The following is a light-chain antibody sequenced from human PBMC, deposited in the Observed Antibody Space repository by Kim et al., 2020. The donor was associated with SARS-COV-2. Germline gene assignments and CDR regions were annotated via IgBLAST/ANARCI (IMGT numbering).Light chain of an antibody. CDR3: KQYKKWMYI. J-gene: IGKJ2*01. CDR1: QSVSSN. Sequence: EIVMTQSPATLSVSPGERATLSCRASQSVSSNLAWYQKKPGQAPRLVIYGASTRAAGVPARFSGSVSGAEFTLTISNLQPEDCAVYYCKQYKKWMYIFGQGTKLEI. CDR2: GAS. V-gene: IGKV3D-15*01.